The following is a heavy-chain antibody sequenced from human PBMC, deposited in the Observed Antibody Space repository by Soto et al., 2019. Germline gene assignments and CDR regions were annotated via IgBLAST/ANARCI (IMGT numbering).Heavy chain of an antibody. CDR3: ARERPPGGGGSFDY. Sequence: QVQLQESGPGLVKPSETLSLTCSVSGDSVSSGNYYWTWIRQPPGKGLEWIGYVHDTGSTNYNPSLKSRVTMSLDTSKHQFSLSLRSVTAADTAVYYCARERPPGGGGSFDYWGQGTLVTVSS. CDR1: GDSVSSGNYY. CDR2: VHDTGST. V-gene: IGHV4-61*01. D-gene: IGHD2-15*01. J-gene: IGHJ4*02.